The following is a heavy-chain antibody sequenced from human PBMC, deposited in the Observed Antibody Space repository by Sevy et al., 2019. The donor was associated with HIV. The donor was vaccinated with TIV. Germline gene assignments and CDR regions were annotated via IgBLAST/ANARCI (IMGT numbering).Heavy chain of an antibody. V-gene: IGHV1-8*02. CDR2: KNTNTGNT. CDR3: ARVSGWHLRYGMDV. J-gene: IGHJ6*02. Sequence: ASVKVSCKASGFNFASYDIYWVLQATGQGLEWMGWKNTNTGNTGFAQKFQGRVTMTRNTSITTAYMELSNLRSEDTAVYYCARVSGWHLRYGMDVWGQGTTVTVSS. CDR1: GFNFASYD. D-gene: IGHD6-19*01.